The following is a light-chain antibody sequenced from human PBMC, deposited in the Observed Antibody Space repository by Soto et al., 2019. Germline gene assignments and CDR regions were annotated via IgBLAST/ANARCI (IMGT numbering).Light chain of an antibody. J-gene: IGKJ1*01. CDR2: DAS. V-gene: IGKV1-5*01. CDR1: QSISSW. CDR3: QQYGSSGT. Sequence: DIQMTQSPSTLSASVRDRVTITCRASQSISSWLAWYQQKPGKAPKLLIYDASSLESGVPSRFSGSGSGTDFTLTISRLEPEDFAVYYCQQYGSSGTFGQGTKVDIK.